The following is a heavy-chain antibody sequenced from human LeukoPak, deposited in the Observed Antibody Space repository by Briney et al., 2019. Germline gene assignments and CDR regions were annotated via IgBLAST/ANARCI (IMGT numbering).Heavy chain of an antibody. D-gene: IGHD6-13*01. Sequence: SETLSLTCTVSGGSISSYYWSWIRQPPGKGLEWIGYIYYSGSTNYNPSLKSRVTISVDTSKNQFSLKLSSVTAADTAVYCCASALSSWYYFDYWGQGTLVTVSS. V-gene: IGHV4-59*08. CDR1: GGSISSYY. CDR2: IYYSGST. J-gene: IGHJ4*02. CDR3: ASALSSWYYFDY.